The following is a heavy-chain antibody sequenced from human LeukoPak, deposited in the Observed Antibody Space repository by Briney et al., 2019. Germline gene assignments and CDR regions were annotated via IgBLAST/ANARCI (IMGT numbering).Heavy chain of an antibody. D-gene: IGHD5-12*01. Sequence: PGGSLRLSCAASGFTFSSYGMHWVRQAPGKGLEWVAFIRYDGSNKYYADSVKGRFTISRDNSKNTLYLQMNSLRAEDTAVYYCAKLWGYSGYGRGENFDYWGQGTLVTVSS. V-gene: IGHV3-30*02. J-gene: IGHJ4*02. CDR1: GFTFSSYG. CDR3: AKLWGYSGYGRGENFDY. CDR2: IRYDGSNK.